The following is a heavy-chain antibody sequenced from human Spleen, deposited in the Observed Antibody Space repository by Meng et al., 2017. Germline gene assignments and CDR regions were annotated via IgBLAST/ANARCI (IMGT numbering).Heavy chain of an antibody. CDR3: ATDPTTVTTGFWWVYYYGMDV. Sequence: ASVKVSCKASGYTFTSYGISWVRQAPGQGLEWMGWISAYNGNTNYAQKLQGRVTMTTDTSTSTAYMELRSLRSDDTAVYYCATDPTTVTTGFWWVYYYGMDVWGQGTTVTVSS. J-gene: IGHJ6*02. CDR1: GYTFTSYG. CDR2: ISAYNGNT. D-gene: IGHD4-17*01. V-gene: IGHV1-18*01.